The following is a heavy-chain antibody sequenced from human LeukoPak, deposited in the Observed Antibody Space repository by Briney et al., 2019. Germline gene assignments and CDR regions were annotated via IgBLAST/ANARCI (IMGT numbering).Heavy chain of an antibody. CDR1: GYTFTSYD. CDR3: ARKASGWYYFDY. V-gene: IGHV1-8*01. J-gene: IGHJ4*02. CDR2: MNPNSGNT. D-gene: IGHD6-19*01. Sequence: ASVKVSCKASGYTFTSYDVNWVRQATGQGLEWMGWMNPNSGNTGYAQKFQGRVTMTRNTSISTAYMELSSLRSDDTAVYYCARKASGWYYFDYWGQGTLVTVSS.